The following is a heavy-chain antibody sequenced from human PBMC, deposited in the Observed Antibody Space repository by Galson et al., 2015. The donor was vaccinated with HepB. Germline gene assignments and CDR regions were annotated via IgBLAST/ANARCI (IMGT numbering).Heavy chain of an antibody. D-gene: IGHD6-19*01. CDR3: ARDPGDLEEGGWYYFDH. CDR2: ITRTSNTI. V-gene: IGHV3-48*02. CDR1: GFTFSTYS. Sequence: SLRLSCAASGFTFSTYSMNWVRQAPGKGLEWVAFITRTSNTIYYADSVKGRFTISRDNARNSLYLQMNSLRDEDTAVYYCARDPGDLEEGGWYYFDHWGPGTPVTVSS. J-gene: IGHJ4*02.